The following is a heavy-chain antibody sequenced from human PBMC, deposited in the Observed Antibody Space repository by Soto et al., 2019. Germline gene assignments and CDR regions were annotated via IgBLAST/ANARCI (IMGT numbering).Heavy chain of an antibody. Sequence: QTRTHTFAISVDNVASNSLAWNWIRQSPSRGLEWLGRTYYRSKWYNDYAVSVKSRVTINPDTSKNQFSLQLNSVTPEDTAIYFCARERYGDYGRGAFDIWGQGTMVTVSS. D-gene: IGHD4-17*01. CDR1: VDNVASNSLA. CDR3: ARERYGDYGRGAFDI. V-gene: IGHV6-1*01. J-gene: IGHJ3*02. CDR2: TYYRSKWYN.